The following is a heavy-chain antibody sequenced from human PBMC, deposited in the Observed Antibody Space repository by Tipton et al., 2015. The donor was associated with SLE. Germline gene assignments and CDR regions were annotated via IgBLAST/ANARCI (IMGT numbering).Heavy chain of an antibody. CDR3: ARDKGAGGITIFGVVTAFDI. D-gene: IGHD3-3*01. CDR1: GFTFDDYG. V-gene: IGHV3-20*04. CDR2: INWNGGST. Sequence: SLRLSCAASGFTFDDYGMSWVRQAPGKGLEWVSGINWNGGSTGYADSVKGRFTISRDNAKNSLYLQMNSLRAEDTALYYCARDKGAGGITIFGVVTAFDIWGQGTMVTV. J-gene: IGHJ3*02.